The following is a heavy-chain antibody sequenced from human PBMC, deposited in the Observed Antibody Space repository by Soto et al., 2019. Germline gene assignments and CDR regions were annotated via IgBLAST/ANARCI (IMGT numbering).Heavy chain of an antibody. V-gene: IGHV1-69*12. J-gene: IGHJ6*02. D-gene: IGHD2-15*01. Sequence: QVQLVQSGAEVKKPGSSVKVSCKAPGGTFSSYAISWVRQAPGQGLEWMGGIIPLFGIADYAQKFQGRVTVIADESSSTVYMELSNLRYDDTAVYYCARAGDVASYFYAMDVWGQGTTVTVSS. CDR3: ARAGDVASYFYAMDV. CDR1: GGTFSSYA. CDR2: IIPLFGIA.